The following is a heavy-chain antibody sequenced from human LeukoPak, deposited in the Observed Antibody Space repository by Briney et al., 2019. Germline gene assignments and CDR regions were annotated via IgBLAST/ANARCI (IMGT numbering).Heavy chain of an antibody. CDR1: GGSISSYY. J-gene: IGHJ4*02. D-gene: IGHD3-22*01. CDR3: ARARYSDSSVLTRKRSYYFDY. CDR2: ISTSGST. V-gene: IGHV4-4*07. Sequence: SETLSLTCTVSGGSISSYYWSWIRQPAGKGLESLGHISTSGSTNYNPSLKSRVTMSVDTSKNQFSLKLSSVTAADTAVYYCARARYSDSSVLTRKRSYYFDYWGQGTLVTVSS.